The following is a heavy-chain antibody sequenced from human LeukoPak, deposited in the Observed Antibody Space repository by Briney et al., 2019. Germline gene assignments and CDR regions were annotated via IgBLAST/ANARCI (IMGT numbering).Heavy chain of an antibody. CDR2: INHSGST. D-gene: IGHD4-11*01. J-gene: IGHJ6*03. CDR1: GGSFCGYC. CDR3: ARSYRVTTSLWVYYSYYMAV. Sequence: SETLAASCSAYGGSFCGYCWGWICQPLWKGVEWIGEINHSGSTNYNPSLKSRVTPAAKTSKNQFSLKLSSVTAADTAVYYCARSYRVTTSLWVYYSYYMAVWGKAPTPTLSS. V-gene: IGHV4-34*01.